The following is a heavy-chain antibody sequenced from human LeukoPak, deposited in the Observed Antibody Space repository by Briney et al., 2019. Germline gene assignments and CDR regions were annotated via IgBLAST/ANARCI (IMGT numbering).Heavy chain of an antibody. D-gene: IGHD6-13*01. CDR2: IYYSGST. J-gene: IGHJ4*02. V-gene: IGHV4-59*01. CDR3: ARDVAAAGTGFDY. CDR1: RGSISSYY. Sequence: SETLSLTCTVSRGSISSYYWSWIRQPPGKGLEWIGYIYYSGSTNYNPSLKSRVTISVDTSKNQFSLKLSSVTAADTAVYYCARDVAAAGTGFDYWGQGTLVTVSS.